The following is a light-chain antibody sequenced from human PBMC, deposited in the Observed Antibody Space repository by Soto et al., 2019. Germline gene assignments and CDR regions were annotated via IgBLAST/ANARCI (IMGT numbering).Light chain of an antibody. J-gene: IGKJ1*01. Sequence: EIVMTPSPAPLSVSPGERATLSCRASQTISSNLAWYQQKPAQAPRLLIHGASTRATGIPTRFSGSGSGTDFTLTISSLQSEDFAVNYCQQYHSRPRTFGQGTKVDIK. V-gene: IGKV3D-15*01. CDR2: GAS. CDR3: QQYHSRPRT. CDR1: QTISSN.